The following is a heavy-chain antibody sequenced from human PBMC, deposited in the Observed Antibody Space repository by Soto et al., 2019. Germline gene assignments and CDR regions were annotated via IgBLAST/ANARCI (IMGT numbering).Heavy chain of an antibody. CDR1: GGSISSYY. CDR2: IYYSGST. CDR3: ARVSVGGIAAAGRGYNWFDP. D-gene: IGHD6-13*01. Sequence: PSETLSLTCTVSGGSISSYYWSWIRQPPGKGLEWIGYIYYSGSTNYNPSLKSRVTISVDTSKNQFSLKLSSVTAADTAVYYCARVSVGGIAAAGRGYNWFDPWGQGTLVTVSS. V-gene: IGHV4-59*01. J-gene: IGHJ5*02.